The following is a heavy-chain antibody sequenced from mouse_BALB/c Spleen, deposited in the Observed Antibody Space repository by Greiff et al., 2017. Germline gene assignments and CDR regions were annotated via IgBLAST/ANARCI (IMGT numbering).Heavy chain of an antibody. CDR2: ISSGGSYT. Sequence: EVQVVESGGGLVKPGGSLKLSCAASGFTFSSYAMSWVRQTPEKRLEWVATISSGGSYTYYPDSVKGRFTISRDNAKNTLYLQMSSLRSEDTAMYYCARHGYGNYDYWGQGTTLTVSS. CDR1: GFTFSSYA. J-gene: IGHJ2*01. V-gene: IGHV5-9-3*01. D-gene: IGHD2-10*02. CDR3: ARHGYGNYDY.